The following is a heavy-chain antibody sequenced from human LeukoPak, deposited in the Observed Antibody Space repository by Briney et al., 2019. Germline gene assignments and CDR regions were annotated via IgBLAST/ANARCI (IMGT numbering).Heavy chain of an antibody. J-gene: IGHJ4*02. CDR3: AKDRDYLWGSHNYPFDH. Sequence: GGSLRLSCAASGFTFSSYAMSWVRQAPGKGLEWVSVISGVGGGTYYADSVKGRFTISRDNSKNTLYLQMNSLRAEDTAVYYCAKDRDYLWGSHNYPFDHWGQGTLVTASS. D-gene: IGHD3-16*01. V-gene: IGHV3-23*01. CDR2: ISGVGGGT. CDR1: GFTFSSYA.